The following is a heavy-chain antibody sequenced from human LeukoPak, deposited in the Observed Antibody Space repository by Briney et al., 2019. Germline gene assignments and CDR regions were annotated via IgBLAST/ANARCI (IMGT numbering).Heavy chain of an antibody. CDR1: GFTFSSYG. Sequence: GSLRLPCAASGFTFSSYGMHWVRQAPGKGLEWVAFIRYDGSNKYYADSVKGRFTISRDNSKNTLYLQMNSLRAEDTAVYYCAKDPARRVATMVDYWGQGTLVTVSS. V-gene: IGHV3-30*02. J-gene: IGHJ4*02. CDR3: AKDPARRVATMVDY. D-gene: IGHD5-12*01. CDR2: IRYDGSNK.